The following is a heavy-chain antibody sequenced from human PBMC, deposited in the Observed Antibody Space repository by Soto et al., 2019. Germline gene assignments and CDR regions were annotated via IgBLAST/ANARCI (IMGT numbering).Heavy chain of an antibody. CDR3: ARPNFGYIVGATFYFDY. D-gene: IGHD1-26*01. CDR2: IYPGDSDT. V-gene: IGHV5-51*01. CDR1: GYSFTSYW. J-gene: IGHJ4*02. Sequence: HGESLKISCKGSGYSFTSYWIGWVRQMPGKGLEWTGIIYPGDSDTRYSPSFQGQVTISADKSISTAYLQWSSLKASDTAMYYCARPNFGYIVGATFYFDYWGQGTLVTVSS.